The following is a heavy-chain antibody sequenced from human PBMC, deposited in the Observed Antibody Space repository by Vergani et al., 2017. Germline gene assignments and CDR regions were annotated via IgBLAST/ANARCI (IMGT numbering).Heavy chain of an antibody. CDR3: AKMGVATIRSAFDI. CDR1: GYTFTSYG. D-gene: IGHD5-24*01. Sequence: QVQLVQSGAEVKKPGASVKVSCKASGYTFTSYGINWVRQATGQGLEWMGWMNPNSGNSGYAQKFQGRVTMTRNTSISTAYMELSSLRAEDTAVYYCAKMGVATIRSAFDIWGQGTMVTVSS. V-gene: IGHV1-8*02. CDR2: MNPNSGNS. J-gene: IGHJ3*02.